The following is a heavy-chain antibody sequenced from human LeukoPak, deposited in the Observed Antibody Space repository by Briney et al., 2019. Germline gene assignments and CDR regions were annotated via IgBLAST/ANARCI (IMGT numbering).Heavy chain of an antibody. J-gene: IGHJ6*03. CDR1: GYTFTGYY. V-gene: IGHV7-4-1*02. CDR2: INTNTGNP. D-gene: IGHD4-17*01. CDR3: ARDGDYYYYYMDV. Sequence: ASVKVSCKASGYTFTGYYMHWVRQAPGQGLEWMGWINTNTGNPTYAQGFTGRFVFSLDTSVSTAYLQISSLKAEDTAVYYCARDGDYYYYYMDVWGKGTTVTGSS.